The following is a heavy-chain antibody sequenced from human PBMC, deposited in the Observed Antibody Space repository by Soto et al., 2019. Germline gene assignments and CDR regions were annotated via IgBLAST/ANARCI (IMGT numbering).Heavy chain of an antibody. Sequence: PGGSLRPSCTASGFSFGTFVMTWFRQAPGGGLEWVSVISAGGSSTDYAESVQGRFTISKDNSKNTLYLQMNSLKADDTAVYYSAKHTSSSCSWSRCYFDYWGQGALVTVSS. D-gene: IGHD6-6*01. CDR2: ISAGGSST. J-gene: IGHJ4*02. CDR1: GFSFGTFV. CDR3: AKHTSSSCSWSRCYFDY. V-gene: IGHV3-23*01.